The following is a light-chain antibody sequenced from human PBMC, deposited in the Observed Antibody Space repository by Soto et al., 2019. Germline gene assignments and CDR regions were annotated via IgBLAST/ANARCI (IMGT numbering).Light chain of an antibody. CDR2: AAS. Sequence: DIQLTQSPSFLSASVGDRVTITCRASQDISSYLAWYQQKPGKAPQLLIYAASTLQSGVPSRFSGSGSGTEFTLTISSLRPEDFATYYCQQLNSYPLTFGPGTKVDIK. V-gene: IGKV1-9*01. CDR3: QQLNSYPLT. CDR1: QDISSY. J-gene: IGKJ3*01.